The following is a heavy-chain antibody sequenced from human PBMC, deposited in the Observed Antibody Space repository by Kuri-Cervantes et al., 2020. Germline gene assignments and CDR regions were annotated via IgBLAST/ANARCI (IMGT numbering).Heavy chain of an antibody. CDR3: ARVARDTDYGDYVGAFDI. CDR2: ISSSGSTI. CDR1: GFTFSSYE. V-gene: IGHV3-48*03. D-gene: IGHD4-17*01. Sequence: GGSLRLSCAASGFTFSSYEMNWVRRAPGKGLEWVSYISSSGSTIYYADSVKGRFTISRDNAKNSLYLQMNSLRAEDTAVYYCARVARDTDYGDYVGAFDIWGQGTMVTVSS. J-gene: IGHJ3*02.